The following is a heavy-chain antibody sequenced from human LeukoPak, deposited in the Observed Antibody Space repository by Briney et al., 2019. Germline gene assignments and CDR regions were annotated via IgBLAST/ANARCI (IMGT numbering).Heavy chain of an antibody. CDR3: ASAIQNGFDY. V-gene: IGHV1-8*01. Sequence: ASGKVSFMASGYTCTSYDMNWVRQDTGQGHEGMGWMNPNSGNTGYAQKFQGRVTMTRNTSISTAYMELSSLRSEDTAVYYCASAIQNGFDYWGQGTLVTVSS. J-gene: IGHJ4*02. D-gene: IGHD2-8*01. CDR2: MNPNSGNT. CDR1: GYTCTSYD.